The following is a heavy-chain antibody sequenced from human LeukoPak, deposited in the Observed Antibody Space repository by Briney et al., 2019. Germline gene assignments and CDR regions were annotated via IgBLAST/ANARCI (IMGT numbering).Heavy chain of an antibody. Sequence: PGGSLRLSCAASGFTFSNYSMSWVRQAPGKGLEWVSSISRSSRHIYYADSVKGRFTISRDNAKNSLYLQMNSLRAEDTAVYYCAKDPAVVVPAAMDYWGQGTLVTVSS. CDR2: ISRSSRHI. J-gene: IGHJ4*02. CDR3: AKDPAVVVPAAMDY. D-gene: IGHD2-2*01. V-gene: IGHV3-21*04. CDR1: GFTFSNYS.